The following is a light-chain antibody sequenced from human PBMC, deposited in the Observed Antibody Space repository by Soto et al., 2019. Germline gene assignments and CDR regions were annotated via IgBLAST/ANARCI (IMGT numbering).Light chain of an antibody. CDR3: QQYGSSQFT. CDR1: QSVSSY. V-gene: IGKV3-20*01. Sequence: EIVLTQSPGTLSLYPGERGSLSWRASQSVSSYLAWYQHKHGQAPRLLIYGASSRATGIPDRFTGSGAGRYVTGRINRLEPEDFAVDYCQQYGSSQFTRGPGTKVDIK. CDR2: GAS. J-gene: IGKJ3*01.